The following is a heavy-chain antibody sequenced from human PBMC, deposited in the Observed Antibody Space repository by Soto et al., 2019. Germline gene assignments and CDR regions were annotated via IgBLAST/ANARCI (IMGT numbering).Heavy chain of an antibody. CDR1: GGPFSGYY. Sequence: SETLSLTCAVYGGPFSGYYWSWIRQPPGKGLEWIGEINHSGSTNCNPSLKSRVTISVDTSKNQFSLKLSSVTAADTAVYYCARNADYDILTGYYGMDVWGQGTTVTVSS. CDR2: INHSGST. J-gene: IGHJ6*02. V-gene: IGHV4-34*01. CDR3: ARNADYDILTGYYGMDV. D-gene: IGHD3-9*01.